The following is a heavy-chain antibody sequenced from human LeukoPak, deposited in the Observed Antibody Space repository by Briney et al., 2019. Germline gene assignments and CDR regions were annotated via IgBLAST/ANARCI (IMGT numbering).Heavy chain of an antibody. CDR1: GFTFSSYG. CDR2: IRYDGSNK. J-gene: IGHJ4*02. D-gene: IGHD5-12*01. V-gene: IGHV3-30*02. CDR3: AKGVEWLRGVYYFDY. Sequence: GGSLRLSCAASGFTFSSYGTHWVRQAPGKGLERVAFIRYDGSNKYYADSVKGRFTISRDNSKNTLYLQMNSLRAEDTAVYYCAKGVEWLRGVYYFDYWGQGTLVTVSS.